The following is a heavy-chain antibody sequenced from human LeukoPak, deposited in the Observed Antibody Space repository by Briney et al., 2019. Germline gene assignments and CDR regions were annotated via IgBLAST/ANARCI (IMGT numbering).Heavy chain of an antibody. V-gene: IGHV4-59*01. D-gene: IGHD3-3*01. CDR3: ARGPKYYDFWGGSPRDWFDP. Sequence: PSETLSLTCTVSGGSISSYYWSWIRQPPGKGLEWIGYIYYSGSTNYNPSLKSRVTISVDTSKNQFSLKLSSVTAADTAVYYCARGPKYYDFWGGSPRDWFDPWGQGTLVTVSS. J-gene: IGHJ5*02. CDR1: GGSISSYY. CDR2: IYYSGST.